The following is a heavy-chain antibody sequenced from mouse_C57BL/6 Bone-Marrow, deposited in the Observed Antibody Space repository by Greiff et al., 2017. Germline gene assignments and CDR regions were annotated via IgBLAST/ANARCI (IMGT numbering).Heavy chain of an antibody. Sequence: VKLVESGPGLVQPSQSLSITCTASGFSLTSYGVHWVRQSPGKGLEWLGVIWRGGNTDYNAAFMSRLSITKDNSKCQVFFKMNRLQADDTAIYYSAFSSYGYFDVWGTGTTVTVSS. CDR2: IWRGGNT. V-gene: IGHV2-5*01. J-gene: IGHJ1*03. CDR3: AFSSYGYFDV. CDR1: GFSLTSYG. D-gene: IGHD1-1*01.